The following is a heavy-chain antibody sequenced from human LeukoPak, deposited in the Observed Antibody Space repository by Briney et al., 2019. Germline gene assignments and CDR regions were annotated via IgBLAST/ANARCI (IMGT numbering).Heavy chain of an antibody. CDR2: IYPGDGST. CDR1: GYTFTSNY. Sequence: ASVKVSCKASGYTFTSNYIHWVRQAPGQGLEWMGMIYPGDGSTSYAQKFQGRVTVTRDTSTSTVHMELSGLRSEDTAVYYCARDQEGFDYWGQGTLVTVSS. CDR3: ARDQEGFDY. J-gene: IGHJ4*02. V-gene: IGHV1-46*01.